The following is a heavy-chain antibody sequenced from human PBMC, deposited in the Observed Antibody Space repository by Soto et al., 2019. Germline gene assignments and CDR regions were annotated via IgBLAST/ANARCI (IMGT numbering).Heavy chain of an antibody. V-gene: IGHV3-74*01. D-gene: IGHD3-9*01. Sequence: EVQLVESGGGLVQPGGSLRRSCADSGFSFSSYWMHWVRQGPGKGLVWVSRINTDGSSTNYADSVKGRFTISRDNAKNTVYLQMNSLRAEDTAVYYCARSPGGYYIDWGQRTMVTVSS. CDR2: INTDGSST. CDR1: GFSFSSYW. J-gene: IGHJ3*01. CDR3: ARSPGGYYID.